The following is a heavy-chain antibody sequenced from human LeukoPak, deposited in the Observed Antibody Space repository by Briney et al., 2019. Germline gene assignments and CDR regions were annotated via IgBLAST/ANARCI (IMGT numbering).Heavy chain of an antibody. CDR3: ARQTGSGLFILP. CDR2: IYYSGNT. Sequence: NPSETLSLTCTVSGVSISSSNSYWGWIRQPPGKGLEWIGSIYYSGNTYYNASPKSQVSISIDTSKNQFSLKLTSVTAADAAVYYCARQTGSGLFILPGGQGTLVTVSS. J-gene: IGHJ4*02. V-gene: IGHV4-39*01. CDR1: GVSISSSNSY. D-gene: IGHD3/OR15-3a*01.